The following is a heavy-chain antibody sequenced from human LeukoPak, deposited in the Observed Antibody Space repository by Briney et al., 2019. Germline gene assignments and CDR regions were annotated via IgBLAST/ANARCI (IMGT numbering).Heavy chain of an antibody. CDR2: FDPEDGET. CDR1: GYTLTELS. CDR3: ATLAFLGRDFDY. Sequence: ASVKVSCKVSGYTLTELSMHWVRQAPGKGLEWMGGFDPEDGETIYAQKFQGRVTMTEDTSTDTAYMELSSLRSEDTAVYYCATLAFLGRDFDYWGQGTLVTVSS. V-gene: IGHV1-24*01. J-gene: IGHJ4*02. D-gene: IGHD7-27*01.